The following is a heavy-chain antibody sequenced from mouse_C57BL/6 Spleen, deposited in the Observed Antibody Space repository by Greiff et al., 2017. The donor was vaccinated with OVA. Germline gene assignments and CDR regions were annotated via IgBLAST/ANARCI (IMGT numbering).Heavy chain of an antibody. CDR1: GYTFTSYW. J-gene: IGHJ3*01. V-gene: IGHV1-69*01. Sequence: QVQLQQPGAELVMPGASVKLSCKASGYTFTSYWMHWVKQRPGQGLEWIGEIDPSDSYTNYNQKFKGKSTLTVDKSSSTAYMQLSSLTSEDSAVYYCARDDYDRGFAYWGQGTLVTVSA. CDR2: IDPSDSYT. D-gene: IGHD2-4*01. CDR3: ARDDYDRGFAY.